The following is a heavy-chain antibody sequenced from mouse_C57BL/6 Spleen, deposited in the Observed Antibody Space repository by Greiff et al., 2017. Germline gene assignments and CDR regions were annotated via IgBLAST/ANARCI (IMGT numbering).Heavy chain of an antibody. CDR2: FYPGSGSI. V-gene: IGHV1-62-2*01. CDR3: ARHEDLYYYGSSLAWFAY. CDR1: GYTFTEYT. Sequence: QVQLQQSGAELVKPGASVKLSCKASGYTFTEYTIHWVKQRSGQGLEWIGWFYPGSGSIKYNEKFKDNATLTADKSSSTVYMELSRLTSEDSAVYFCARHEDLYYYGSSLAWFAYWGQGTLVTVSA. D-gene: IGHD1-1*01. J-gene: IGHJ3*01.